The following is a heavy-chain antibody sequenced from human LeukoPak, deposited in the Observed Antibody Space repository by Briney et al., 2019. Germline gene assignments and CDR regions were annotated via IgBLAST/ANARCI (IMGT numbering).Heavy chain of an antibody. J-gene: IGHJ3*02. CDR2: IYYSGST. Sequence: SSETLSLTCTVSGGSISSYYWSWIRQPPGKGLEWIGYIYYSGSTYYNPSLKSRVTISVDTSKNQFSLKLSSVTAADTAVYYCAGVLTTRYAFDIWGQGTMVTVSS. CDR3: AGVLTTRYAFDI. D-gene: IGHD2-8*01. V-gene: IGHV4-59*08. CDR1: GGSISSYY.